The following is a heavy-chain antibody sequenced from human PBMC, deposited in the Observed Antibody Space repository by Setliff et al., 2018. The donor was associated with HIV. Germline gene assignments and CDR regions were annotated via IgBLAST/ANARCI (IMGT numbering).Heavy chain of an antibody. Sequence: TLSLTCTVSGDPISTYYWSWVRKPPGKGLEWIGYVYYSGSTSYSPSLRGRVTMSVDPSKNQFSLKLNSVTAADTAIYYCARGNYDTSDYYTNFYYYYMDVWGKGTAVTVS. D-gene: IGHD3-22*01. V-gene: IGHV4-59*01. J-gene: IGHJ6*03. CDR3: ARGNYDTSDYYTNFYYYYMDV. CDR2: VYYSGST. CDR1: GDPISTYY.